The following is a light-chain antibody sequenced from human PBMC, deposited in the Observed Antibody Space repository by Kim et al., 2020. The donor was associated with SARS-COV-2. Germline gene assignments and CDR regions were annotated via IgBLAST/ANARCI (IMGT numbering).Light chain of an antibody. V-gene: IGKV3-20*01. Sequence: SPGDRATLSCRASQSVSNNYLAWYQQKPGQAPRLLIYGASSRATGIPDRFSGSGSGTDFTLTISRLEPEDFAVFYCQQYGGSPRTFGQGTKVDIK. CDR2: GAS. CDR1: QSVSNNY. CDR3: QQYGGSPRT. J-gene: IGKJ1*01.